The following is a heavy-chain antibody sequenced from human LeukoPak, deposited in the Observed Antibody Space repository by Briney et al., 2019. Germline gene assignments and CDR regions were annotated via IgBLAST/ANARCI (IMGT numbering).Heavy chain of an antibody. D-gene: IGHD3-22*01. CDR1: GFTFSDYY. Sequence: GGSLRLSCAASGFTFSDYYMSWIRQAPGKGLEWVSYISSSGSTIYYADSVKGRFTISRDNAKNSLYLQMNSLRAEDTAVCYCARDRYYYDSSGYYFGGFDYWGQGTLVTVSS. CDR3: ARDRYYYDSSGYYFGGFDY. CDR2: ISSSGSTI. V-gene: IGHV3-11*01. J-gene: IGHJ4*02.